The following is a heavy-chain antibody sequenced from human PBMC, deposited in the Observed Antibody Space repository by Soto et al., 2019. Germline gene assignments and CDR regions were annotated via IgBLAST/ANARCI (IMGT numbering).Heavy chain of an antibody. Sequence: QVQLVQSGAEVKKPGSSVKVSCKTSGGTFRTSAISWVRQAPGHGLEWMGGIMPVFPTPDYAQKFQGRVTITADESTSTACMELSSLGSEDTAVYYCARDKDRQQLGGNYYYIMDVWGQGTTVTVSS. D-gene: IGHD3-3*02. CDR3: ARDKDRQQLGGNYYYIMDV. CDR1: GGTFRTSA. V-gene: IGHV1-69*12. CDR2: IMPVFPTP. J-gene: IGHJ6*02.